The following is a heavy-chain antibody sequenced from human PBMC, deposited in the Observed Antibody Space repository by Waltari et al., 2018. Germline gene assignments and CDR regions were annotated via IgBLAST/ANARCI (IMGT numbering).Heavy chain of an antibody. CDR2: ISSNSDNI. Sequence: EVQLVESGGVLLQPGRSLSHSCAASGLNFDCYAMHWVRQPPGKGLEWVSGISSNSDNIGYAVSVKGRFTISRDNAKNSLYLQMDSLRTEDTALYYCAKDGGSNWYSEIDSWGQGTLVTVSS. CDR3: AKDGGSNWYSEIDS. V-gene: IGHV3-9*01. J-gene: IGHJ4*02. CDR1: GLNFDCYA. D-gene: IGHD6-13*01.